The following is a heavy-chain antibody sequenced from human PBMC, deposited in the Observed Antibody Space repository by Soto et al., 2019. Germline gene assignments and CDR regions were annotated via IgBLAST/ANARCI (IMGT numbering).Heavy chain of an antibody. V-gene: IGHV1-18*01. D-gene: IGHD3-10*01. J-gene: IGHJ6*03. CDR2: ISAYNGNT. CDR1: GYTFTSYG. CDR3: ARYEGYYYGSGSYDYYYYMDV. Sequence: QVQLVQSGAEVKKPGASVKVSCKASGYTFTSYGISWVRQAPGQGLEWMGWISAYNGNTNYAQKLQGRGTMTTDTSTSTAYMELRSLRSDDTAVYYCARYEGYYYGSGSYDYYYYMDVWGKGTTVTVSS.